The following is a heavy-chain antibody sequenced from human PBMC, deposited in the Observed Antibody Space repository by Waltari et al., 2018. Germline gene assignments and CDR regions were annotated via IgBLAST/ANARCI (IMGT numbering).Heavy chain of an antibody. CDR1: GCSLSSSRYY. Sequence: QLQLQESGPGLVKPSETLSLTCTVSGCSLSSSRYYWGWIRQPPGKGLEWIGSIYYSGSTYYNPSLKSRVTISVDTSKNQFSLKLSSVTAADTAVYYCARQGPWGDNWNSPIDYWGQGTLVTVSS. V-gene: IGHV4-39*01. D-gene: IGHD1-20*01. CDR3: ARQGPWGDNWNSPIDY. J-gene: IGHJ4*02. CDR2: IYYSGST.